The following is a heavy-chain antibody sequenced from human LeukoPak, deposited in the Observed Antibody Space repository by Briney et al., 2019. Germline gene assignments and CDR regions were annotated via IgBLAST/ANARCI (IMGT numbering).Heavy chain of an antibody. CDR1: GFTFTSNA. D-gene: IGHD3-22*01. CDR2: ITAAGDTT. J-gene: IGHJ4*02. CDR3: AKAYGTNGYYQLPIDY. V-gene: IGHV3-23*01. Sequence: GGSLRLSCAASGFTFTSNAMTWVRQAPGKGLECVSAITAAGDTTYYADSVKGRFTISRDNFRNTLYLQLNNLSAEDTALYYCAKAYGTNGYYQLPIDYWGQGTLVTVSS.